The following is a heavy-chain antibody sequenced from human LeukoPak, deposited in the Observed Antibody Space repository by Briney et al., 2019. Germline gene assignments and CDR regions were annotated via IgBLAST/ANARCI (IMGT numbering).Heavy chain of an antibody. J-gene: IGHJ1*01. CDR2: IIPIFGTA. V-gene: IGHV1-69*13. Sequence: ASVKVSCKASGGTFSSYAISWVRQAPGQGLEWMGGIIPIFGTANYAQKFQGRVTITADESTSTAYMELSSLRSEDTAVYYCARDNIAAAGHEYFQHWGQGTLVTVSS. D-gene: IGHD6-13*01. CDR3: ARDNIAAAGHEYFQH. CDR1: GGTFSSYA.